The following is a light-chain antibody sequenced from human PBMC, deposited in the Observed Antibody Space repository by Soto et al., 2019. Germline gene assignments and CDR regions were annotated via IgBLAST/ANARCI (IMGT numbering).Light chain of an antibody. CDR2: DAS. CDR3: QQYNNWPET. V-gene: IGKV3-15*01. Sequence: EIVMTQSPATLSVSPGERATLSCRASQSVSSNLAWYQQKVGQAPRVLIYDASTRATGIPGRFSGSGSGTDFTLTISSLQSEDSALYYCQQYNNWPETFGQGTKVEIK. CDR1: QSVSSN. J-gene: IGKJ1*01.